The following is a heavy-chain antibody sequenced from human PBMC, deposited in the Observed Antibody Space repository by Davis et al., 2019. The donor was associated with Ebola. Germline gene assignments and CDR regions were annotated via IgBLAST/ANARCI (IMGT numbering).Heavy chain of an antibody. CDR1: GFTFSSYG. J-gene: IGHJ4*02. V-gene: IGHV3-30*18. Sequence: PGGSLRLSCAASGFTFSSYGMHWVRQAPGKGLEWVAVISYDGSNKYYADSVKGRFTISRDNSKNTLYLQMNSLRAEDTAVYYCAKGKGIVGATEVEYFDYWGQGTLVTVSS. CDR2: ISYDGSNK. D-gene: IGHD1-26*01. CDR3: AKGKGIVGATEVEYFDY.